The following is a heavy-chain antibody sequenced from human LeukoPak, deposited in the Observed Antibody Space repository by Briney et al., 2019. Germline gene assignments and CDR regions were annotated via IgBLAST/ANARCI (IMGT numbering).Heavy chain of an antibody. CDR1: GFSFMNAW. Sequence: GGSLRLSCAASGFSFMNAWMIWVRQAPGKGLEWVGRIKSNADGGTPDYAAPARGRFTISRDDSKNTLYLQMNSLKTEDTAVYYCTTAYYYGSGTFDPRGQGTLVTVSS. D-gene: IGHD3-10*01. V-gene: IGHV3-15*01. J-gene: IGHJ5*02. CDR2: IKSNADGGTP. CDR3: TTAYYYGSGTFDP.